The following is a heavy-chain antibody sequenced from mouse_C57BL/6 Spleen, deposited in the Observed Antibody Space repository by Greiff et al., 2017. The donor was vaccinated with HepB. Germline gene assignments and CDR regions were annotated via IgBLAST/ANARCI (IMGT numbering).Heavy chain of an antibody. V-gene: IGHV1-22*01. D-gene: IGHD1-1*01. Sequence: EVQLQQSGPELVKPGASVKMSCKASGYTFTDYNMHWVKQSHGKSLEWIGYINPNNGGTSYNQKFKGKATLTVNKSSSTAYMELRSLTSEGSAVYYCARKREDYYGSSLAYWGQGTLVTVSA. CDR2: INPNNGGT. CDR3: ARKREDYYGSSLAY. CDR1: GYTFTDYN. J-gene: IGHJ3*01.